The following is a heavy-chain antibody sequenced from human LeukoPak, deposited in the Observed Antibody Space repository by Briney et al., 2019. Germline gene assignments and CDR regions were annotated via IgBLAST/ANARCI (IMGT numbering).Heavy chain of an antibody. Sequence: GASVTVSCKASGYTFSQLYIHWVRQAPGQGLGWMGRVNPNSGGTDYAQIFQGRIIMTRDSSVTTAYVELSRLRSDDTAMYYCATEGYNRNSDSGWTAFYFWGQGTMVTVSS. CDR1: GYTFSQLY. D-gene: IGHD5-24*01. CDR3: ATEGYNRNSDSGWTAFYF. J-gene: IGHJ3*01. CDR2: VNPNSGGT. V-gene: IGHV1-2*06.